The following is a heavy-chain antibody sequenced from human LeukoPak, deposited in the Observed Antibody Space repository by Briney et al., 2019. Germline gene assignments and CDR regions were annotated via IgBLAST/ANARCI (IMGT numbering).Heavy chain of an antibody. D-gene: IGHD1-26*01. CDR2: TYYRSKWYN. V-gene: IGHV6-1*01. CDR1: GDSVSSNSAA. Sequence: SQTLSLTCAISGDSVSSNSAAWNWIRQSPSIGLEWLGRTYYRSKWYNDYAVSVKSRITINPDTSKNQFSLQLNSVTPEDTAVYYCARGDLTSGSLGFDYWGQGTLVTVSS. CDR3: ARGDLTSGSLGFDY. J-gene: IGHJ4*02.